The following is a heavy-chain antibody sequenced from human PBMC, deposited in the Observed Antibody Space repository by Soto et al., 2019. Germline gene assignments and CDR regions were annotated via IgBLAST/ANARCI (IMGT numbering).Heavy chain of an antibody. J-gene: IGHJ5*02. CDR1: GFSLGTSGVA. V-gene: IGHV2-5*01. D-gene: IGHD1-1*01. Sequence: QITLRESGPTLVKPTQTLTLTCTFSGFSLGTSGVAVGWIRQPPGKALEWLALIYWNDDKRYSPSLRSRLTITKDTSNTQVVLTMTNMDPVATATYSCAHRHRYDWNDWGWFDPWGQGTLVTVSS. CDR3: AHRHRYDWNDWGWFDP. CDR2: IYWNDDK.